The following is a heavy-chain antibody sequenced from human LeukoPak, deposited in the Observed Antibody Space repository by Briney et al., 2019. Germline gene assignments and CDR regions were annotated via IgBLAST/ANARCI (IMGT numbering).Heavy chain of an antibody. CDR1: GFIVSNNY. Sequence: GGSLRLSCAASGFIVSNNYMFWVRQAPGKGLEWVSAIYSDGRTYYADSVRGRFTISRDISKSTLYLQMSSLRAEDTAVYFCSRVGYAYKTRALWGQGTLVTVSS. V-gene: IGHV3-66*01. J-gene: IGHJ4*02. CDR2: IYSDGRT. CDR3: SRVGYAYKTRAL. D-gene: IGHD5-18*01.